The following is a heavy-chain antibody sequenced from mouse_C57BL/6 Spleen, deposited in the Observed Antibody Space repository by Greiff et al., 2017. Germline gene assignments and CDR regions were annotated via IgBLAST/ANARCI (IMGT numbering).Heavy chain of an antibody. Sequence: VQLQQPGAELVRPGTSVKLSCKASGYTFTSYWMHWVKQRPGQGLEWIGVIDPSDSYTNYNQKFKGKATLTVDTSSSTAYMQLSSLTSEDSAVYYCARPLITTVVAEDYWGQGTTLTVSS. CDR3: ARPLITTVVAEDY. CDR1: GYTFTSYW. D-gene: IGHD1-1*01. CDR2: IDPSDSYT. V-gene: IGHV1-59*01. J-gene: IGHJ2*01.